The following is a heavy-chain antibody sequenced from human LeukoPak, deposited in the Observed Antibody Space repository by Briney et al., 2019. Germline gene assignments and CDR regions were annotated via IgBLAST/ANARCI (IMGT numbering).Heavy chain of an antibody. D-gene: IGHD3-16*01. CDR1: GFTFSSYW. CDR3: ARDGGSDYYYYMDV. CDR2: IKQDGSEK. Sequence: QPGGSLRLSCAASGFTFSSYWMSWVRQAPGKGLEWVANIKQDGSEKYYVDSVKGRFTISRDNAKNSLYLQMNSLRAEDTAVYYCARDGGSDYYYYMDVWGKGTTVTVSS. J-gene: IGHJ6*03. V-gene: IGHV3-7*01.